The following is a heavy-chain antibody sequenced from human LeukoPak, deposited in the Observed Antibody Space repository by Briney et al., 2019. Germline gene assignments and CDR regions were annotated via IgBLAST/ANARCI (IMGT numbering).Heavy chain of an antibody. D-gene: IGHD4-17*01. Sequence: SETLSLTCTVSGGSISSYYWSCIRQPPGKGLEYIGYIYYSGTTNYNPSLKSRVTISVDTSKNQFSLKLSSVTAADTAVYYCARFSGYGDYANWGQGTLVTVSS. V-gene: IGHV4-59*01. CDR3: ARFSGYGDYAN. CDR1: GGSISSYY. CDR2: IYYSGTT. J-gene: IGHJ4*02.